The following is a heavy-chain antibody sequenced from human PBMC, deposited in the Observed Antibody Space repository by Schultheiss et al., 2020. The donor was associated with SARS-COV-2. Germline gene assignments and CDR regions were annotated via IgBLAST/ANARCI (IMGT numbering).Heavy chain of an antibody. J-gene: IGHJ4*02. CDR2: IYYSGST. D-gene: IGHD3-16*01. CDR1: GGSICSYY. CDR3: ARGGGAVFDY. Sequence: SETLSLTCTVSGGSICSYYWSWIRQPPGKGLEWIGYIYYSGSTNYNPSLKSRVTMSVDTSKNQFSLKLSSVTAADTAVYYCARGGGAVFDYWGQGTLVTVSS. V-gene: IGHV4-59*01.